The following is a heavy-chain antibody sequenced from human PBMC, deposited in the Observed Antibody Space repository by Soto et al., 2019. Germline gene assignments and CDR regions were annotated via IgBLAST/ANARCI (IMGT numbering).Heavy chain of an antibody. CDR3: ARGSSYGRSSWPDY. CDR2: TSGYNTHT. CDR1: GYTFSSYG. V-gene: IGHV1-18*01. J-gene: IGHJ4*02. Sequence: QIQLVQSGAEVKKPGTSVKVTCKTSGYTFSSYGVTWVRQAPGQGLEWIGWTSGYNTHTNYAPRLHDRVIMTTDLPTGTAPMELRSLRSDDTAIYYCARGSSYGRSSWPDYWGQGTLVIVSS. D-gene: IGHD6-13*01.